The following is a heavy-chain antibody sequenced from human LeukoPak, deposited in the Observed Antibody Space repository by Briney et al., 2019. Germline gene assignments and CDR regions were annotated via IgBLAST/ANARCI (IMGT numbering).Heavy chain of an antibody. CDR3: ARGTTGYNWFDP. D-gene: IGHD4-11*01. CDR2: IYHSGST. Sequence: SETLSLTCTVSGYSISTAYYWGWIRPPPRKGLEWIGSIYHSGSTYYNPSLKSRVTISVDTSKNQFSLNLSSVTAADTVVYYCARGTTGYNWFDPWGQGTLVTVSS. V-gene: IGHV4-38-2*02. CDR1: GYSISTAYY. J-gene: IGHJ5*02.